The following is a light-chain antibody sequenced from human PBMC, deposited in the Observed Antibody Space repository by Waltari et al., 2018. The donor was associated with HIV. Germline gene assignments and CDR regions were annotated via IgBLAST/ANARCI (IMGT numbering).Light chain of an antibody. V-gene: IGKV3-11*01. CDR2: DTS. CDR3: QQSNNWLT. Sequence: EVVLTQSPATLSLSPGETATLSCRASQSVGNSLGWYQQKPGQAPRLLIYDTSKRATGISARFSGSGSGTDFTLTISSLEPEDFAVYYCQQSNNWLTFGGGTKLEIK. J-gene: IGKJ4*01. CDR1: QSVGNS.